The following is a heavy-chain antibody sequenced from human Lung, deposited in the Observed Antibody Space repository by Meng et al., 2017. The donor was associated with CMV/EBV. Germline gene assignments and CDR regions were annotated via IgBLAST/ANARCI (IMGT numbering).Heavy chain of an antibody. CDR1: GFTFSSYA. J-gene: IGHJ6*02. D-gene: IGHD2-2*01. CDR2: ISYDGSNK. Sequence: GGSLRLSCAASGFTFSSYAMHWVRQAPGKGLEWVAVISYDGSNKYYADFVKGRFTISRDNSKNTLYLQMNSLRAEDTAVYYCARDWNVVVPAATYYYYGMDVWXQGTTVXVSS. CDR3: ARDWNVVVPAATYYYYGMDV. V-gene: IGHV3-30-3*01.